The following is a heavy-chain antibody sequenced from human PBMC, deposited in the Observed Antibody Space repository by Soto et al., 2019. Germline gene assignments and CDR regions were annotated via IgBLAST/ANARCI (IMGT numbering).Heavy chain of an antibody. V-gene: IGHV3-23*01. CDR1: GFTFSSYA. Sequence: EVQLLESGGGLVQPGGSLRLSCADSGFTFSSYAMSWVRQAPGKGLEWVSAISGSGGSTYYADSVKGRFTLSRDNSNSTLYLQMNSLTAEDTAVYYWAKEKVVASFRDAFDIWGQGTMVTVSS. CDR2: ISGSGGST. CDR3: AKEKVVASFRDAFDI. D-gene: IGHD2-15*01. J-gene: IGHJ3*02.